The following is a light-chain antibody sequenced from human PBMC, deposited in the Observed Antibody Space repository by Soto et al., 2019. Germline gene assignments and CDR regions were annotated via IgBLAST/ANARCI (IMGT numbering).Light chain of an antibody. CDR1: QSVGSN. V-gene: IGKV3-15*01. CDR2: DAS. Sequence: EIVMTQSPATLTVSPGERATLSCRASQSVGSNLAWYQQKPGQPPRLLIYDASTSATGIPARFSGSGSGTEFTLTISSLQSEDFAVYFCQQYSDWPLFGPGTKVDI. CDR3: QQYSDWPL. J-gene: IGKJ3*01.